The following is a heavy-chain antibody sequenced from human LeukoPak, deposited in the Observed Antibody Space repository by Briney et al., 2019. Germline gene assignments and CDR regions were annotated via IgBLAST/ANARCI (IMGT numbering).Heavy chain of an antibody. Sequence: AGSLRLSCAASGFTFSSYEMNWVRPAPGKGLEWVSSISSSSSYIYYADSVKGRFTISRDNPKNSLYLQMNSLRAEDTAVYYCARDVMVRGVINYFDYWGQGTLVTVSS. D-gene: IGHD3-10*01. CDR2: ISSSSSYI. J-gene: IGHJ4*02. V-gene: IGHV3-21*01. CDR1: GFTFSSYE. CDR3: ARDVMVRGVINYFDY.